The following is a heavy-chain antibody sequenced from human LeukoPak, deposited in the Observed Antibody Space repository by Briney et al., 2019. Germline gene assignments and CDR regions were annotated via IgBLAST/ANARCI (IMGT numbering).Heavy chain of an antibody. CDR2: ISANTGKT. V-gene: IGHV1-18*01. Sequence: ASVKVSCKVSGYTFATYGFCWVRQAPGHGLEWMGWISANTGKTDYAQRYQGRVTLTTDTSASTAYMELRSLRPDDTAVYYCAKVAGDRMDYWGQGTLVTVSS. J-gene: IGHJ4*02. CDR3: AKVAGDRMDY. D-gene: IGHD6-13*01. CDR1: GYTFATYG.